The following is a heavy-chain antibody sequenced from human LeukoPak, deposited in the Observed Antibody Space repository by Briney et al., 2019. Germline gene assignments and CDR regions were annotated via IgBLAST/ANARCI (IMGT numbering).Heavy chain of an antibody. CDR1: GGSIRSYY. J-gene: IGHJ4*02. Sequence: SETLSLTCTVSGGSIRSYYWSWIRQPPGKGLEWIGGINYSGSTNYNPSLKSRVAISEDTSKNQFSLKLTSVNAADTAVYYCARQGNWNSFEYFDSWGQGTLVTVSS. CDR3: ARQGNWNSFEYFDS. V-gene: IGHV4-59*01. CDR2: INYSGST. D-gene: IGHD1-7*01.